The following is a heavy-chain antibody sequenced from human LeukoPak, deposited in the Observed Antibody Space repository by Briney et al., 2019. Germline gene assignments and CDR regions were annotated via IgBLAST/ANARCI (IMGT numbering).Heavy chain of an antibody. CDR2: IIPIFGTA. V-gene: IGHV1-69*05. CDR3: ARATVRGVIITAPFDY. Sequence: SVKVSCKASGGTFSSYAISWVRQAPGQGLEWMGGIIPIFGTATYAQKFQGRVTITTDESTSTAYMELSSLRSEDTAVYYCARATVRGVIITAPFDYWGQGTLVTVSS. CDR1: GGTFSSYA. J-gene: IGHJ4*02. D-gene: IGHD3-10*01.